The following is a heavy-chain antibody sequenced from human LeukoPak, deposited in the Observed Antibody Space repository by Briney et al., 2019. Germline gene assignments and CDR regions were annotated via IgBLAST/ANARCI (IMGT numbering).Heavy chain of an antibody. D-gene: IGHD3-22*01. CDR2: INHSGST. J-gene: IGHJ4*02. Sequence: SETLSLTCAVYGGSFSGYYWSWIRQPPGKGLEWIGGINHSGSTNYNPSLKSRVTISVDTSKNQFSLKLSSVTAADTAVYYCARGRKYYYDSSGYYAIYYFDYWGQGTLVTVSS. V-gene: IGHV4-34*01. CDR1: GGSFSGYY. CDR3: ARGRKYYYDSSGYYAIYYFDY.